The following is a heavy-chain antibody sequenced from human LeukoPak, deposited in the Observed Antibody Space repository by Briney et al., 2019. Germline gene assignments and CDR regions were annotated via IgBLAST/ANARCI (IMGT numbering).Heavy chain of an antibody. CDR2: IRYDGSNK. D-gene: IGHD1-26*01. V-gene: IGHV3-30*02. CDR3: AKALPSGSYYYYYYMDV. J-gene: IGHJ6*03. Sequence: PGGSLRLSCAASGFTFSSYGMHWVRQAPGKGLEWVAFIRYDGSNKYYADSVKGRFTISRDNSKNTLYLQMNGLRAEDTAVYYCAKALPSGSYYYYYYMDVWGKGTTVTVSS. CDR1: GFTFSSYG.